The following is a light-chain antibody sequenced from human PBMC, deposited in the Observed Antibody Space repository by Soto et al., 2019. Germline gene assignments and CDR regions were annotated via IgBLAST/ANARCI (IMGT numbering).Light chain of an antibody. CDR1: QTISSW. J-gene: IGKJ1*01. V-gene: IGKV1-5*03. CDR3: QQYNNWPPWT. CDR2: NAS. Sequence: IQMTQSPSTLSGSLGDRVTITCRASQTISSWLASYQQKPGKAPKLLIYNASTLNSGVPSTFSASGSGTDFTLTISSLQSEDFALYYCQQYNNWPPWTFGQGTKVDI.